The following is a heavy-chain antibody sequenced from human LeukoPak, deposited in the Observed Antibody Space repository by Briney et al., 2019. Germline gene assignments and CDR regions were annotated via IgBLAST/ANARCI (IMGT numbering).Heavy chain of an antibody. J-gene: IGHJ6*02. Sequence: SETLSLTCAVYGGPFSGYYWSWIRQPPGKGLEWIGEINHSGSTNYNPSLKSRVTISVDTSKNQFSLKLSSVTAADTAVYYCARTPGSSWSPYYYYGMDVWGQGTTVTVSS. CDR3: ARTPGSSWSPYYYYGMDV. CDR1: GGPFSGYY. CDR2: INHSGST. D-gene: IGHD6-13*01. V-gene: IGHV4-34*01.